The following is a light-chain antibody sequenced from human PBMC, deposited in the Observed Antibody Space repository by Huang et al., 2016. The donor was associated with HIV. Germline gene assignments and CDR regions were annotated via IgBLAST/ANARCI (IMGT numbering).Light chain of an antibody. CDR3: QQYNNGPPYT. J-gene: IGKJ2*01. CDR1: QSVSSI. Sequence: EILMTQSPATLSVSPGERATLSCRASQSVSSILAWYQQKPGQAPRLLSYGASFRATGGPTRFSGSGSGTDFTLTISSLQSEDVAVYYCQQYNNGPPYTFGQGTKLEI. CDR2: GAS. V-gene: IGKV3-15*01.